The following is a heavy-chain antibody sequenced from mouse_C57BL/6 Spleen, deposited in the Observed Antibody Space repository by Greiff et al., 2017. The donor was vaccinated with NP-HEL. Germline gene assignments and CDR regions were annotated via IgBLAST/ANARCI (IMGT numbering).Heavy chain of an antibody. Sequence: QVQLKESEAELVRPGTSVKVSCKASGYAFTNYLIEWVKQRPGQGLEWIGVINPGSGGTNYNEKFKGKATLTADKSSSTAYMQLSSLTSEDSAVYFCARRDYYGKRNAMDYWGQGTSVTVSS. J-gene: IGHJ4*01. CDR2: INPGSGGT. CDR3: ARRDYYGKRNAMDY. D-gene: IGHD1-1*01. V-gene: IGHV1-54*01. CDR1: GYAFTNYL.